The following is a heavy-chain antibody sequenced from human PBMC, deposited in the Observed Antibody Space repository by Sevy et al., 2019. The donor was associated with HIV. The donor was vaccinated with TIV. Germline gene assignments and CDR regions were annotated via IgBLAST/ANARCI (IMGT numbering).Heavy chain of an antibody. J-gene: IGHJ5*02. D-gene: IGHD3-3*01. CDR3: ARRTIFGVLSDNWFDP. CDR1: GGSISSNNYY. CDR2: GSDTGTA. V-gene: IGHV4-39*01. Sequence: SETLSLTCTVSGGSISSNNYYWVWIRQPPGKGLEWIGSGSDTGTAYYNPSLKSRITISVDTSQNQFSLRLKSVTAADTAMYYCARRTIFGVLSDNWFDPWGQGTLVTVSS.